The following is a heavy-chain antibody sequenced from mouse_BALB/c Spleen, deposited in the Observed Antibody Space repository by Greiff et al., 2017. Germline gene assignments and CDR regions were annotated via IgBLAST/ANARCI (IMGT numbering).Heavy chain of an antibody. D-gene: IGHD4-1*02. CDR2: INSNGGST. CDR1: GFTFSSYG. V-gene: IGHV5-6-3*01. J-gene: IGHJ2*01. CDR3: ARDPTGYDFDY. Sequence: EVNVVESGGGLVQPGGSLKLSCAASGFTFSSYGMSWVRQTPDKRLELVATINSNGGSTYYPDSVKGRFTISRDNAKNTLYLQMSSLKSEDTAMYYCARDPTGYDFDYWGQGTTLTVSS.